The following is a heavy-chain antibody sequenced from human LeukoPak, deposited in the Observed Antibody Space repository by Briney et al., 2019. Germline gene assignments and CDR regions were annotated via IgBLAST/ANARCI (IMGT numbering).Heavy chain of an antibody. J-gene: IGHJ3*02. D-gene: IGHD1-1*01. CDR3: ARGGGTTGTTLAGFDI. CDR2: IYTSGST. V-gene: IGHV4-4*07. Sequence: SETLSLTCTVSGGSISCYYWSWIRQPAGKGLEWIGRIYTSGSTNYNPSLKSRVTMSVDTSKNQFSLKLSSVTAADTAVYYCARGGGTTGTTLAGFDIWGQGTMVTVSS. CDR1: GGSISCYY.